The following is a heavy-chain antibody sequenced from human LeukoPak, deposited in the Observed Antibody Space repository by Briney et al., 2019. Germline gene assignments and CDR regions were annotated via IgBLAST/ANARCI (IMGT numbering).Heavy chain of an antibody. V-gene: IGHV3-48*01. Sequence: GGSLRLSCAASGFTFSSYSMNWVRQAPGKGLDWVSYISSSSSTIYYADSVKGRFTISRDNAKNSLYLQMNSLRAEDTAVYYCARDSGSYSGSYWGQGTLVTVSS. CDR1: GFTFSSYS. CDR2: ISSSSSTI. J-gene: IGHJ4*02. CDR3: ARDSGSYSGSY. D-gene: IGHD1-26*01.